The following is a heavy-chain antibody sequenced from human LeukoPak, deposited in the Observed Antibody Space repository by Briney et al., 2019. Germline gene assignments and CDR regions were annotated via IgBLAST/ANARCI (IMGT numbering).Heavy chain of an antibody. CDR1: GGSISSSNW. V-gene: IGHV4-4*02. D-gene: IGHD3-9*01. CDR3: AGYDILTGYFDY. CDR2: IYHSGST. J-gene: IGHJ4*02. Sequence: SETLSLTCAVSGGSISSSNWWSWVRQPPGKGLEWIGEIYHSGSTNYNPSLKSRVTISVDTSKNQFSLKLSSVTAADTAVYYCAGYDILTGYFDYWGQGTLVTVSS.